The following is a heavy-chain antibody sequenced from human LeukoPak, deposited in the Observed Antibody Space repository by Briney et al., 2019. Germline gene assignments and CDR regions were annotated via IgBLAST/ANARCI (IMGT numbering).Heavy chain of an antibody. CDR1: GFTFSSYE. D-gene: IGHD3-22*01. CDR3: ARTLTLILVLRGGFDY. V-gene: IGHV3-23*01. J-gene: IGHJ4*02. CDR2: VSGSGDST. Sequence: GGSLRLSCAASGFTFSSYEMNWVRQAPGKGLEWVSGVSGSGDSTYYADSVKGRFTISRDNSKNTLYLQMNSLRAEDTAVYYCARTLTLILVLRGGFDYWGQGALVTVSS.